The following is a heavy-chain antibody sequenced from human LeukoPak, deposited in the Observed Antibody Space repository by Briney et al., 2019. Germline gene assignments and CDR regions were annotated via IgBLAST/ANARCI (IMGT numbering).Heavy chain of an antibody. CDR3: ARGHGGNTYYDFWSGYYERTYFDY. D-gene: IGHD3-3*01. Sequence: GGSLRLSCAASGFTFGDHYMSWIRQAPGKGLEWVSHITSSGSTKYYADSVKGRFTISRDNAKNSLYLQMNSLRAEDTAVYYCARGHGGNTYYDFWSGYYERTYFDYWGQGTLVTVSS. CDR1: GFTFGDHY. J-gene: IGHJ4*02. V-gene: IGHV3-11*04. CDR2: ITSSGSTK.